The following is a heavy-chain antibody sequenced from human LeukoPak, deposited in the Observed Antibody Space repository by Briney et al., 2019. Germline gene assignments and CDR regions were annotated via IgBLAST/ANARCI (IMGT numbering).Heavy chain of an antibody. Sequence: PGESLRLSCAASGFIFSSYATSWVRQAPGKGLEWVSVIGGSGTSTYYADSVKGRFTISRDNSKNMLYLQMNSLRAEDTAAYYCARGLLYYYDSSGIDYWGQGTLVTVSS. CDR1: GFIFSSYA. V-gene: IGHV3-23*01. CDR2: IGGSGTST. CDR3: ARGLLYYYDSSGIDY. D-gene: IGHD3-22*01. J-gene: IGHJ4*02.